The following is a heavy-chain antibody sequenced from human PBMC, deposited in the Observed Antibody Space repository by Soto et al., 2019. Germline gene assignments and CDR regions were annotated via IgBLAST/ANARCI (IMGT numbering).Heavy chain of an antibody. CDR1: GGSISSGDYY. CDR3: ARGLFSETHYSGGSYFFDY. CDR2: IYYSGST. V-gene: IGHV4-30-4*01. D-gene: IGHD3-10*01. Sequence: SETLSLTCTVSGGSISSGDYYWGWVRQPPGKGLEWIGYIYYSGSTYYNPSLKSRITISVDTSNNQFSLKLSSVTAADTAMYYCARGLFSETHYSGGSYFFDYWGQGPLVTVSS. J-gene: IGHJ4*02.